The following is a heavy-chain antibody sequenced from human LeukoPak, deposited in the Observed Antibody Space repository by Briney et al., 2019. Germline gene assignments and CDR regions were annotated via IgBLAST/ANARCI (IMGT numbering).Heavy chain of an antibody. J-gene: IGHJ6*03. V-gene: IGHV4-61*02. Sequence: PSETLSLTCTVSGGSISSGSYYWSWIRQPAGKGLEWIGRIYTSGSTNYNPSLKSRVTIPLDTSKTQFSLTLSSVTAADTAVYYCARDEASSSWSPGYMDVWGKGTTVTVSS. CDR2: IYTSGST. D-gene: IGHD6-6*01. CDR3: ARDEASSSWSPGYMDV. CDR1: GGSISSGSYY.